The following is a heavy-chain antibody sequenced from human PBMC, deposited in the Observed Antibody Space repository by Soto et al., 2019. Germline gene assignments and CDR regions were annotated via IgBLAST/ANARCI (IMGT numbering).Heavy chain of an antibody. Sequence: DVQLLESGGGLVQPGASLRLSCAASGFTFSSYAMTWVRQAPGKGLEWVSSISGSGDYTYFADSVKGRFTISRDNSKDTLYLQMSSLRVEDTAIYYCAKDSRSHPQGGFDPWGQGTLVTVSS. CDR3: AKDSRSHPQGGFDP. V-gene: IGHV3-23*01. J-gene: IGHJ5*02. D-gene: IGHD2-15*01. CDR2: ISGSGDYT. CDR1: GFTFSSYA.